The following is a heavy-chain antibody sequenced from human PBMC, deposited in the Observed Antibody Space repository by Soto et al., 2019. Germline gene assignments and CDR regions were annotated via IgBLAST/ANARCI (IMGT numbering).Heavy chain of an antibody. CDR1: GYTFTSYG. V-gene: IGHV1-18*01. J-gene: IGHJ5*02. Sequence: GASVKVSCKASGYTFTSYGINWVRQAPGQGLEWMGWISTYNGNTNYAQKFQGRVTMTTDTSTTTAYMELRSLRSDDTAVYYCARGEPAATNWFDPWGQGTLVTVSS. CDR3: ARGEPAATNWFDP. D-gene: IGHD2-2*01. CDR2: ISTYNGNT.